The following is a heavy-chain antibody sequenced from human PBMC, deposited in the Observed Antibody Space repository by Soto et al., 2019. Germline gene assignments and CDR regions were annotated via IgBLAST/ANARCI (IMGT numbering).Heavy chain of an antibody. V-gene: IGHV2-5*02. D-gene: IGHD5-12*01. CDR3: AHSPRRDGYTDAFDI. J-gene: IGHJ3*02. Sequence: QITLKESGPPLVKPTQTLTLTCTFSGFSLSTFGVGVAWIRQPPGKALEWLALIYWDDDKRYSPSLKSRLTITKDTPKHQVVLTMTNTDPVDTGTYYCAHSPRRDGYTDAFDIWGQGTMVTVSS. CDR1: GFSLSTFGVG. CDR2: IYWDDDK.